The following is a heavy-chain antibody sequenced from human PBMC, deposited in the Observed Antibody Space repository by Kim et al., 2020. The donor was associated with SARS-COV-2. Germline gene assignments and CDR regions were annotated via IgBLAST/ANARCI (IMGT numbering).Heavy chain of an antibody. CDR3: ARIRSWYRYSRNFDY. Sequence: SETLSLTCAVYGGSFSGYYWSWIRQPPGKGLEWIGEINHSGSTNYNPSLKSRVTISVDTSKNQFSLKLSSVTAADTAVYYCARIRSWYRYSRNFDYWGQGTLVTVSS. V-gene: IGHV4-34*01. D-gene: IGHD6-13*01. CDR1: GGSFSGYY. CDR2: INHSGST. J-gene: IGHJ4*02.